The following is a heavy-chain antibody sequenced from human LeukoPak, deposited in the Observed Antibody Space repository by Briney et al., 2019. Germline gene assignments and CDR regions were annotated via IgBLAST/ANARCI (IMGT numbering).Heavy chain of an antibody. Sequence: GGSLRLSCAASGFTFDDYSMSWVRQVPGKGLEWVSGINWNGGSTGYADSVKGRFTISRDNAKNSLYLQMNILRADDTALYYCAGPGTSYFDYWGQGTLVTVSS. V-gene: IGHV3-20*04. D-gene: IGHD1-14*01. J-gene: IGHJ4*02. CDR3: AGPGTSYFDY. CDR1: GFTFDDYS. CDR2: INWNGGST.